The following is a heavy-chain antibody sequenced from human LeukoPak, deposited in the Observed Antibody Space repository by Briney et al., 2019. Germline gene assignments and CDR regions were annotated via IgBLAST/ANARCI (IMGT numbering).Heavy chain of an antibody. V-gene: IGHV3-7*01. Sequence: GGSLRLSCAASGFTFSSYGMHWVRQAPGKGLEWVANINQDGSANYYVDSVKGRFTIYRDNAKTSVYLHMNSVRPDDTAVYYCARVSVSYCGRERGSDPSVFCGEGTMVTAS. CDR1: GFTFSSYG. D-gene: IGHD1-26*01. J-gene: IGHJ3*01. CDR2: INQDGSAN. CDR3: ARVSVSYCGRERGSDPSVF.